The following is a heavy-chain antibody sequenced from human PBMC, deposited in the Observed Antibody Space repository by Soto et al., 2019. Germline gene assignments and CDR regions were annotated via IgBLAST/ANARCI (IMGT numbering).Heavy chain of an antibody. V-gene: IGHV3-30*18. CDR1: GFTFSSYG. Sequence: QVQLVESGGGVVQPGRSLRLSSAASGFTFSSYGMHWVRQAPGKGLEWVAVITYDGSNKYYADSVKGRFTISGDNSKTTLYMKMNSLRAEETAGYYCAKEIGAAGTYFGSWGQGTLVTVFS. D-gene: IGHD6-13*01. CDR2: ITYDGSNK. J-gene: IGHJ4*02. CDR3: AKEIGAAGTYFGS.